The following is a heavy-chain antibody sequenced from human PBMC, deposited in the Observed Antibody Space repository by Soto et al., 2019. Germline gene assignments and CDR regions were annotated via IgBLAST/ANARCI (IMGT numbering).Heavy chain of an antibody. CDR3: ARLTIRGSGGSCYSLSWFDT. J-gene: IGHJ5*02. D-gene: IGHD2-15*01. CDR2: IIPILGIA. V-gene: IGHV1-69*02. CDR1: GGTFSSYT. Sequence: QVQLVQSGAEVKKPGSSVKVSCKASGGTFSSYTISWVRQAPGQGLEWMGRIIPILGIANYAQKFQGRVTISADKSTSTANLGLSSLGSEDTAVYYCARLTIRGSGGSCYSLSWFDTWGQGPLVTVSS.